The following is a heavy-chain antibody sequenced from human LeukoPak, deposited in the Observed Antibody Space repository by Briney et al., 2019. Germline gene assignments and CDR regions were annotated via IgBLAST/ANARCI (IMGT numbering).Heavy chain of an antibody. D-gene: IGHD2-2*02. Sequence: ASVKVSCKASGYTFTSYGISWVRQAPGQGLEWMGWISAYNGNTNYAQKFQGRVTITTDESTSTAYMELSSLKSEDTAVYYCAREYTPERGSAFDIWGQWTMVTVSS. CDR2: ISAYNGNT. CDR1: GYTFTSYG. CDR3: AREYTPERGSAFDI. J-gene: IGHJ3*02. V-gene: IGHV1-18*01.